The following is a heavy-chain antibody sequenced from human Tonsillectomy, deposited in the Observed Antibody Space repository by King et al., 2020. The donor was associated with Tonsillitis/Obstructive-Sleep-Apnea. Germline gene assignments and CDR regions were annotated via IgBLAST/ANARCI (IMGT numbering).Heavy chain of an antibody. V-gene: IGHV4-59*08. J-gene: IGHJ4*02. CDR3: ARHWNYCSSTSGPSPPDY. CDR1: GGSISYYY. Sequence: QLQESGPGLVKPSETLSLTCTVSGGSISYYYWSWIRQPPGKGLEWIGYIYYSGSTNYNPSLKSRVTISVDTSKKQFSMKLSSVTAADTAVYYCARHWNYCSSTSGPSPPDYWGQGTLVTVSS. D-gene: IGHD2-2*01. CDR2: IYYSGST.